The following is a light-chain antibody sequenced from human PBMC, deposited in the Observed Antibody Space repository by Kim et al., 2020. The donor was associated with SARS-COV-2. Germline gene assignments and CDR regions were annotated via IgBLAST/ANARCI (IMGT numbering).Light chain of an antibody. J-gene: IGLJ3*02. V-gene: IGLV1-40*01. CDR1: STNLGASYD. CDR3: QSYDRSLSGSV. Sequence: RVTIACAGSSTNLGASYDVNWYQQLPGTAPKLLIHGNTNRPSGVPDRFSGSKSGTSASLDITGLQAEDEAVYYCQSYDRSLSGSVFGGGTKVTVL. CDR2: GNT.